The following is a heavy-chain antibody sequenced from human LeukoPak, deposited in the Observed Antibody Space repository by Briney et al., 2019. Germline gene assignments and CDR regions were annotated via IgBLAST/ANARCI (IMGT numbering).Heavy chain of an antibody. D-gene: IGHD7-27*01. CDR3: ARISGGGTNAFDI. J-gene: IGHJ3*02. CDR2: ISYDGSNK. V-gene: IGHV3-30*04. Sequence: GGSRRPSCAAYGSTFSSYAMHWVRQAQGKGLGWVAVISYDGSNKYYADSVKGRFTISRDNSKNTLYLQMNSLRAEDTAVYYCARISGGGTNAFDIWGQGTMVTVSS. CDR1: GSTFSSYA.